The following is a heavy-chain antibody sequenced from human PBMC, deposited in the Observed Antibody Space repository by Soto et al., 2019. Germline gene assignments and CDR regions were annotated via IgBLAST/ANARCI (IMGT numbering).Heavy chain of an antibody. CDR2: IYYSGST. Sequence: PSETLSLTCTVSGGSISSSSYYWGWIRQPPGKGLEWIGSIYYSGSTYYNPSLKSRFTISVDTSKNQFSLKLSFVTAADTAVYYCATESPFRCSSTSCYRRGYYYYGMDVWGQGTTVTVSS. CDR3: ATESPFRCSSTSCYRRGYYYYGMDV. V-gene: IGHV4-39*01. CDR1: GGSISSSSYY. J-gene: IGHJ6*02. D-gene: IGHD2-2*01.